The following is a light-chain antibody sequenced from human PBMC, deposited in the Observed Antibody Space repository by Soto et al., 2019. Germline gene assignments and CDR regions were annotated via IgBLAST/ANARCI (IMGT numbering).Light chain of an antibody. CDR2: ATS. CDR3: QQSYKMPS. J-gene: IGKJ5*01. V-gene: IGKV1-39*01. CDR1: RNVSIY. Sequence: EIPLTQSPSPLAASVGDRLTLTCRASRNVSIYLNWYQHKPGKGPTLLIHATSNLQIGVPSRFSGSGSGTEFTLTISSLEPEDFGTYYCQQSYKMPSFGQGTRLVIK.